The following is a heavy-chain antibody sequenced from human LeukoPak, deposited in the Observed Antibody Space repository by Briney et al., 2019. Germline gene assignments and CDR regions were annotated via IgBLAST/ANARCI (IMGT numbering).Heavy chain of an antibody. CDR1: GFIFSNCG. CDR2: IWYDGSTK. Sequence: GGSLRLSCGASGFIFSNCGMHWVRQAPGKGLEWVAAIWYDGSTKFYADSVKGRFTISRDNTKNTLYLQMNSLRAEDTAVYYCAKGEYYYDSSGYPDYWGQGTLVTVSS. J-gene: IGHJ4*02. D-gene: IGHD3-22*01. CDR3: AKGEYYYDSSGYPDY. V-gene: IGHV3-30*02.